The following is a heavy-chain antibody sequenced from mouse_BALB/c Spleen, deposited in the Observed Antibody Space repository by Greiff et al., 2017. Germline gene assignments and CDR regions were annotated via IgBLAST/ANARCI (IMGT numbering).Heavy chain of an antibody. J-gene: IGHJ2*01. CDR2: ISSGGSYT. D-gene: IGHD1-1*01. Sequence: EVQVVESGGDLVKPGGSLKLSCAASGFTFSSYGMSWVRQTPDKRLEWVATISSGGSYTYYPDSVKGRFTISRDNAKNTLYLQMSSLKSEDTAMYYCARHVTTVVATDFDYWGQGTTLTVSS. CDR1: GFTFSSYG. V-gene: IGHV5-6*01. CDR3: ARHVTTVVATDFDY.